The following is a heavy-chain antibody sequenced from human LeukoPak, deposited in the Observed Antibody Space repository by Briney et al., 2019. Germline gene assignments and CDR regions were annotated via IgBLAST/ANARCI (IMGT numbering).Heavy chain of an antibody. CDR1: GFTFSNFW. CDR3: ARRYFDY. J-gene: IGHJ4*02. Sequence: GGSLRLSCAASGFTFSNFWMSWVRQAPGKGLEWVANIKQDGSEKHYVDSVKGRFTISRDNAKNSLYLQMNSLRAVDTAVYYCARRYFDYWGQGTLVTVSS. V-gene: IGHV3-7*01. CDR2: IKQDGSEK.